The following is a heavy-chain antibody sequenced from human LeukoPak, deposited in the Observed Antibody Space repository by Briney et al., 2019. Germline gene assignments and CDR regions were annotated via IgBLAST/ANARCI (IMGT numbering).Heavy chain of an antibody. V-gene: IGHV4-59*08. J-gene: IGHJ4*02. CDR1: GGSISSYY. CDR2: IYYTGST. D-gene: IGHD1/OR15-1a*01. Sequence: SETLSLTCTVSGGSISSYYWSWIRHPPGKGLEWIGYIYYTGSTNYNPSLKSRVTISLDTSKNQFSLKLSSMTAADTAVYYCARQRVNKWNNLWSFDYWGQGTLVTVSS. CDR3: ARQRVNKWNNLWSFDY.